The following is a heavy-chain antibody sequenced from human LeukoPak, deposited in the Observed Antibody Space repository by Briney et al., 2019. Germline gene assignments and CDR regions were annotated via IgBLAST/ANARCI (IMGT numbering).Heavy chain of an antibody. CDR3: ARDIYYDSSGYYGSVY. CDR1: GFTFSTDG. V-gene: IGHV3-21*01. D-gene: IGHD3-22*01. CDR2: ISPDSSFI. J-gene: IGHJ4*02. Sequence: PGGSLRLSCAGSGFTFSTDGMNWVRQAPGKGLEWVSSISPDSSFIYQADSVKGRFTISRDNAKNSLYLQMNSLRAEDTAVYYCARDIYYDSSGYYGSVYWGQGTLVTVSS.